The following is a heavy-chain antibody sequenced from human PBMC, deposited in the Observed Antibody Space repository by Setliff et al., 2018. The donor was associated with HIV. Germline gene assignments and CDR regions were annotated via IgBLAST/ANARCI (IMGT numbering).Heavy chain of an antibody. V-gene: IGHV1-69-2*01. D-gene: IGHD3-10*01. CDR3: STNKWPMIRGVTAFDH. J-gene: IGHJ4*02. CDR1: GYTFADHF. Sequence: ASVKVSCKASGYTFADHFMYWVRQAPGKGLVYMGRVDPENGKTIYAEKFQGRLTITADTSTDTGYMELSSLTSHDTALYYCSTNKWPMIRGVTAFDHWGPGALVTVSS. CDR2: VDPENGKT.